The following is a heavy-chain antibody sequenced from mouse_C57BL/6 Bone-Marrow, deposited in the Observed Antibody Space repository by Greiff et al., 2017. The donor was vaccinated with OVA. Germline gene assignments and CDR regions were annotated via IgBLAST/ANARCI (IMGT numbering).Heavy chain of an antibody. V-gene: IGHV5-6*01. D-gene: IGHD1-1*01. Sequence: EVKVVESGGDLVKPGGSLKLSCAASGFTFSSYGMSWVRQTPDKRLEWVATISSGGSYTYYPDSVKGRFTISRDNAKNTLYLQMSSLKSEDTAMYYGARLTTVVAKAMDYWGQGTSVTVSS. CDR3: ARLTTVVAKAMDY. CDR1: GFTFSSYG. CDR2: ISSGGSYT. J-gene: IGHJ4*01.